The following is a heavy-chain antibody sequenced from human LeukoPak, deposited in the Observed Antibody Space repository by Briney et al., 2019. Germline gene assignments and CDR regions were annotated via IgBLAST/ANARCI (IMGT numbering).Heavy chain of an antibody. CDR1: GGSISSYY. CDR3: AHIVTTNFDY. CDR2: IYHSGST. V-gene: IGHV4-59*04. Sequence: SETLSLTCTVSGGSISSYYWSWIRQPPGKGLEWIGSIYHSGSTYYNPSLKSRVTISVDTSKNQFSLKLSSVTAADTAVYYCAHIVTTNFDYWGQGTLVTVSS. J-gene: IGHJ4*02. D-gene: IGHD5-12*01.